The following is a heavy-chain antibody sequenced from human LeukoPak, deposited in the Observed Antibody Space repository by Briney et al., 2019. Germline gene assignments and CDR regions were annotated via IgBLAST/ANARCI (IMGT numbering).Heavy chain of an antibody. Sequence: TGGSLRLSCAASGFTFSSYAMSWVRQAPGKGLEWVSAISGSGGSTYYADSVKGRFTISRDNSKNTLYLQMNSLRAEDTAAYYCARNYGDYGLFRYWGQGTLVTVSS. CDR2: ISGSGGST. CDR1: GFTFSSYA. V-gene: IGHV3-23*01. J-gene: IGHJ4*02. D-gene: IGHD4-17*01. CDR3: ARNYGDYGLFRY.